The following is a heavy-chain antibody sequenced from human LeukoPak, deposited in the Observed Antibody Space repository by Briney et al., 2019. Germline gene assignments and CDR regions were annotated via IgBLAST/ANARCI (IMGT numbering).Heavy chain of an antibody. CDR3: VRESGDSSGYYQDY. CDR1: GFTFSSYW. CDR2: INSDGSST. J-gene: IGHJ4*02. D-gene: IGHD3-22*01. V-gene: IGHV3-74*01. Sequence: GGSLRLSCAASGFTFSSYWMHWVRQAPGKGLVWVSRINSDGSSTSYADSVKGRFTISRDNAKNTLYLQMNSLRAEDTAVYYCVRESGDSSGYYQDYWGQGTLVTVSS.